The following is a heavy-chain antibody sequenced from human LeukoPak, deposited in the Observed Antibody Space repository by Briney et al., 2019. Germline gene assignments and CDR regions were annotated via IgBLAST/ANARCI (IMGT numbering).Heavy chain of an antibody. CDR1: GFTLSSYA. CDR2: ISGRGDIT. V-gene: IGHV3-23*01. D-gene: IGHD2-2*01. CDR3: AKNHEHGRYAGFDF. Sequence: GGSLRLSCAASGFTLSSYAMGWVRQAPGKGLEWVSAISGRGDITDYADSVKGRFTFSRDNSKNTMYLQMNSLRAEDTAVYYCAKNHEHGRYAGFDFWAEGALVAVSS. J-gene: IGHJ3*01.